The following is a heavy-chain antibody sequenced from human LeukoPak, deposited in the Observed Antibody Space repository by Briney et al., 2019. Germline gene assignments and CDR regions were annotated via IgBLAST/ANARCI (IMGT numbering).Heavy chain of an antibody. V-gene: IGHV4-34*01. D-gene: IGHD3-10*01. CDR1: GVSFSGYY. CDR2: INHSGST. J-gene: IGHJ5*02. Sequence: PSETLSLTCAVYGVSFSGYYWSWIRQPPGKGLEWIGEINHSGSTNYNPSLKSRVTISVDTSKNQFSLKLSSVTAAETAVYYCARGFTMVRRFDPWGQGTLVTVSS. CDR3: ARGFTMVRRFDP.